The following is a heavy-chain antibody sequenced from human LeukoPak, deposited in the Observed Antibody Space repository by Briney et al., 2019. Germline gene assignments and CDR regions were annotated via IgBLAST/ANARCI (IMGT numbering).Heavy chain of an antibody. CDR2: IYYSGST. Sequence: SETLSHTCTVSGGSISSYYWSWIRQPPGKGLEWIGYIYYSGSTNYNPSLKSRVTISVDTSKNQFSLKLSSVTAADTAVYYCARIAAAGTVSSWGQGTLVTVSS. CDR3: ARIAAAGTVSS. V-gene: IGHV4-59*01. CDR1: GGSISSYY. J-gene: IGHJ4*02. D-gene: IGHD6-13*01.